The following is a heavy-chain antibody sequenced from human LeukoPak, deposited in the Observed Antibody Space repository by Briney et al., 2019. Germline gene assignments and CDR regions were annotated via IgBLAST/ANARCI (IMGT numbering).Heavy chain of an antibody. V-gene: IGHV3-23*01. CDR1: GFAFSNYG. J-gene: IGHJ6*04. Sequence: GGSLRLSCAASGFAFSNYGMNWVRQAPGKGLEWVSGITGSGSTTYYADSVKGRFTISRDNAKNSLYLQMNSLRAEDTAVYYCAELGITMIGGVWGKGTTVTISS. D-gene: IGHD3-10*02. CDR3: AELGITMIGGV. CDR2: ITGSGSTT.